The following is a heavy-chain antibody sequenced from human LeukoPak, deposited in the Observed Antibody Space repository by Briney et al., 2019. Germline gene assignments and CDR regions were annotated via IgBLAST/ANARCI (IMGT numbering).Heavy chain of an antibody. CDR1: GFTFSSYW. D-gene: IGHD3-3*01. V-gene: IGHV3-7*01. J-gene: IGHJ4*02. CDR2: IKQDGREK. Sequence: GGSLRLSCAASGFTFSSYWMNWVRQAPGKGLEWVAHIKQDGREKYYVGSVKGRFTISRDNAKNSLYLQMNSLRAEDTAVYYCAGGLGFLPDSWGPGTLVTVSS. CDR3: AGGLGFLPDS.